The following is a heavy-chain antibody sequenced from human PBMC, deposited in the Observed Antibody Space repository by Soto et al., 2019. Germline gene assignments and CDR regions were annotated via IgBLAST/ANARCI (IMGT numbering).Heavy chain of an antibody. CDR3: ARVYSSSWPRKTTNWFDP. D-gene: IGHD6-13*01. Sequence: PTLVNPTETLTLTCTVSGFSFSNARMGVSWIRQPPGKALEWLAHIFSNDEKSYSTSLKSRLTISKDTSKSQVVLTMTNMDPVDTATYYCARVYSSSWPRKTTNWFDPWGQGTLVTVSS. CDR2: IFSNDEK. J-gene: IGHJ5*02. V-gene: IGHV2-26*01. CDR1: GFSFSNARMG.